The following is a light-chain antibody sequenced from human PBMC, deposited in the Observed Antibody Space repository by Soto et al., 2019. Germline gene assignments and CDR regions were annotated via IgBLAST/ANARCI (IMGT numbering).Light chain of an antibody. V-gene: IGKV1-5*03. Sequence: DIQMTHAPSALSASVGDRVTITCRASQRINKWMAWYQLKPGKAPRLLIYKASSLQSGVPSRFSGSGSGTEFTLTISSLQAEAFAAYLCQQYSDYARTFGQGTKVDIK. CDR3: QQYSDYART. CDR2: KAS. J-gene: IGKJ1*01. CDR1: QRINKW.